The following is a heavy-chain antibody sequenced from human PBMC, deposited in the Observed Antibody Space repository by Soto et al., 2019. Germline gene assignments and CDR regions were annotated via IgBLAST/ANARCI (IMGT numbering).Heavy chain of an antibody. CDR2: IWYDGSNK. CDR1: GFTFSSYG. J-gene: IGHJ4*02. V-gene: IGHV3-33*01. D-gene: IGHD6-19*01. Sequence: QVQLVESGGGVVQPGRSLRLSRAASGFTFSSYGMHWVRQAPGKGLEWVAVIWYDGSNKYYAESVKGRFTISRDNSKNTLYLQMNSLRAEDTAVYYCARDSHVGSGWQLTAGYWGQGTLVTVSS. CDR3: ARDSHVGSGWQLTAGY.